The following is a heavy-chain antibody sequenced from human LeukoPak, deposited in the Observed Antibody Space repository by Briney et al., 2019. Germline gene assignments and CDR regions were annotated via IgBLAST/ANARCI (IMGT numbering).Heavy chain of an antibody. V-gene: IGHV4-4*07. CDR2: SHGSGST. D-gene: IGHD3-22*01. Sequence: PSETLSLTCNVSGVSINSYYWSWLRQTPGKGLEWIGRSHGSGSTNYNPSLKNRVTISIDKSKNHLSLSLRSVTAADTALSFCARDGGYDSGVFDFWGQGTLVTVSS. CDR1: GVSINSYY. J-gene: IGHJ4*02. CDR3: ARDGGYDSGVFDF.